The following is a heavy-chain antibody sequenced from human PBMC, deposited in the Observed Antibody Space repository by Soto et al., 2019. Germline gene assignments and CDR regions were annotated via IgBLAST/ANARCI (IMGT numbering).Heavy chain of an antibody. V-gene: IGHV3-23*01. D-gene: IGHD3-10*01. Sequence: EVQLLESGGGLVRPGGSLRLSCAASGFTFSSYAMSWVRQAPGKGLEWVSSIRDGGGSTYYAGSVKGRFTISRDNSKNTLYLQMNSLRAEDTAVYYCAKETMVRGVVPPYFFDYWGQGALVTVSS. CDR2: IRDGGGST. CDR1: GFTFSSYA. J-gene: IGHJ4*02. CDR3: AKETMVRGVVPPYFFDY.